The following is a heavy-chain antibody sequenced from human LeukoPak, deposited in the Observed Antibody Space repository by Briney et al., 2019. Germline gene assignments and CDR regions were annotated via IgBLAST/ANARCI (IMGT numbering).Heavy chain of an antibody. CDR1: GYTLTELS. V-gene: IGHV1-24*01. CDR2: FDPEDGET. J-gene: IGHJ4*02. CDR3: AIWYYYDSSGYYPFDY. Sequence: ASVKVSCKVSGYTLTELSMHWVRQAPGKGLEWMGGFDPEDGETIYAQKFQGRVTMTEDTSTDTAFMELSSLRSEDTAVYYCAIWYYYDSSGYYPFDYWGQGTLVTVSS. D-gene: IGHD3-22*01.